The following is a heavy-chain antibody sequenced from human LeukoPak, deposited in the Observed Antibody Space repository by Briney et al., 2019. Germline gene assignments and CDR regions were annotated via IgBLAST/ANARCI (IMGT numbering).Heavy chain of an antibody. CDR1: GFIFRSHD. Sequence: GGSLRLSCVGSGFIFRSHDMGWVRQAPGKGLEWVSSISRAGDRTYYEDSVKGRFTFSRDNSRNTMYLQMNSLRAEDTAVYYCARGESFAFDVWGQGTVVTVSS. V-gene: IGHV3-23*01. J-gene: IGHJ3*01. CDR2: ISRAGDRT. CDR3: ARGESFAFDV.